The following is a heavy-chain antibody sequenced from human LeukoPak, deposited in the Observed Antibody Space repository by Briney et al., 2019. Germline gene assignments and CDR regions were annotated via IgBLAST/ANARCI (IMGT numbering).Heavy chain of an antibody. CDR1: GFTFDDYA. D-gene: IGHD6-19*01. CDR2: ISWNSGSI. Sequence: PGRSLRLSCAASGFTFDDYAMHWVRQAPGKGLDWVSGISWNSGSIGYADSVKGRFTISRDNAKNPLYLQMNSLRAEDTALYYCAKSQQWLVPYFQHWGQGTLVTVSS. CDR3: AKSQQWLVPYFQH. J-gene: IGHJ1*01. V-gene: IGHV3-9*01.